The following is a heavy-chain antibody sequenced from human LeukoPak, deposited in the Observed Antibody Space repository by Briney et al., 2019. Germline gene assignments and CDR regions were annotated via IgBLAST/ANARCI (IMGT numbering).Heavy chain of an antibody. CDR1: GFSFGSYE. J-gene: IGHJ4*02. CDR2: VSSSASTL. Sequence: GGSLRLSCAASGFSFGSYEMNWVRQAPGKGLEWVSYVSSSASTLYYADSVKGRFTISRDNAKNSLYLQMNSLRAEDTGVYYCASISGGLGLAPGHWGQGTLVTVSS. V-gene: IGHV3-48*03. D-gene: IGHD3/OR15-3a*01. CDR3: ASISGGLGLAPGH.